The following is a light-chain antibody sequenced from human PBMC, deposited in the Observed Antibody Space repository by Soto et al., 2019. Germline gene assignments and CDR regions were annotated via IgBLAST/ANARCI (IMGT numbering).Light chain of an antibody. Sequence: DIQMTQSPSTLSGSVGDRVTITFRASQTISSWLAWYQQKPGKAPKLLIYKASTLKSGVPSRVSGSGSGTEFALTISSLQPDDFATYYCQHYTSYTEAFGEGTKVDIX. CDR3: QHYTSYTEA. CDR2: KAS. V-gene: IGKV1-5*03. CDR1: QTISSW. J-gene: IGKJ1*01.